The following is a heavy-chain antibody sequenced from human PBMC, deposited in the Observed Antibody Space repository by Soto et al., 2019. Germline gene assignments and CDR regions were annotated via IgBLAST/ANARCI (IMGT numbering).Heavy chain of an antibody. Sequence: SETLSLTCTVSGGSISSSSYYWGWIRQPPGKGLEWIGSIYYSGSTYYNASLKSRVTISVDTSKNQFSLKVSSLTAADTAVYYCARHKYCGGDGYSALKIYYYSYGMEVWGQGTRVTVS. CDR3: ARHKYCGGDGYSALKIYYYSYGMEV. CDR2: IYYSGST. J-gene: IGHJ6*02. D-gene: IGHD2-21*02. CDR1: GGSISSSSYY. V-gene: IGHV4-39*01.